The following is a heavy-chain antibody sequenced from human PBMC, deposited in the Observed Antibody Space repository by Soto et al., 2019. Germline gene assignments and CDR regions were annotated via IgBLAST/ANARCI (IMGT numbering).Heavy chain of an antibody. Sequence: QVQLQESGPGLVKPSGTLSLTCAVSGGSISSSNWWSWVRQPPGKGLEWIGEIYHSGSTNYNPSLKSRVTISVDKSKNQFSLKLSSVTAADTAVYYCARDSVYYDSSGYYYHYYGMDVWGQGTTVTVSS. CDR1: GGSISSSNW. D-gene: IGHD3-22*01. CDR3: ARDSVYYDSSGYYYHYYGMDV. CDR2: IYHSGST. J-gene: IGHJ6*02. V-gene: IGHV4-4*02.